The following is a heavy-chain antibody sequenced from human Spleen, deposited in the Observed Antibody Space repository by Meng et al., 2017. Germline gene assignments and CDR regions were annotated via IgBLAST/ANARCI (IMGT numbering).Heavy chain of an antibody. J-gene: IGHJ4*02. D-gene: IGHD5-24*01. Sequence: SETLSLTCTVSGVSISSTSYYWGWIRQPPGKGLEWIGSIYYSGSTYYNPSLKSRVTISVDTSKNQFSLKLSSVTAADTDVYYCAIEGAGRWLQEIDYWGQGTLVTVSS. CDR1: GVSISSTSYY. CDR3: AIEGAGRWLQEIDY. CDR2: IYYSGST. V-gene: IGHV4-39*07.